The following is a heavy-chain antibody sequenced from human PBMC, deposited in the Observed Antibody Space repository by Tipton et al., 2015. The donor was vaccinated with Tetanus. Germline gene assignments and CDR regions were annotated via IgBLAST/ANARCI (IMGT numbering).Heavy chain of an antibody. D-gene: IGHD4-17*01. CDR3: AKDADYGDYVFDY. V-gene: IGHV3-21*04. J-gene: IGHJ4*02. CDR2: ISSSSSYI. Sequence: TASGFTFSSYSMNWVRQAPGKGLEWVSSISSSSSYIYYADSVKGRFTISRDNSKNTLYLQMNSLRAEDTAVYYCAKDADYGDYVFDYWGQGTLVTVSS. CDR1: GFTFSSYS.